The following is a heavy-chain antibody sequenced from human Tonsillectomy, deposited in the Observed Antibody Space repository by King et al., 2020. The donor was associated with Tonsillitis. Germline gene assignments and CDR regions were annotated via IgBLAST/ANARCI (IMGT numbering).Heavy chain of an antibody. CDR3: ASHLSHDAFDI. V-gene: IGHV3-21*01. CDR1: GFTFSSYS. J-gene: IGHJ3*02. CDR2: IRSSSSYI. Sequence: DVQLVESGGGLVKPGGSLRLSCAASGFTFSSYSMNWVRQAPGKGLEWVSSIRSSSSYIYYADSVKGRFTISRDNAKNSLYLQMNSLRAEDTAVYYCASHLSHDAFDIWGQGTLVTVSS.